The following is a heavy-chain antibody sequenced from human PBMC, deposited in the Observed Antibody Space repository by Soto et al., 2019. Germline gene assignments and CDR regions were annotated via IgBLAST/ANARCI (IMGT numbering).Heavy chain of an antibody. J-gene: IGHJ4*02. CDR2: IYYSGST. Sequence: TPGKGLEWIGYIYYSGSTYYNPSLKSRVTISVDTSKNQCSLKLSSVTAADTAVYYCARAFRLVGATWVDYWGQGTLVTVSS. D-gene: IGHD1-26*01. V-gene: IGHV4-30-4*01. CDR3: ARAFRLVGATWVDY.